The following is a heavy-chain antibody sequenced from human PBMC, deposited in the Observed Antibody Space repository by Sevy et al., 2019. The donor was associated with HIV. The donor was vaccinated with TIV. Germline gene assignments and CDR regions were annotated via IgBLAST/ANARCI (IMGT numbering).Heavy chain of an antibody. J-gene: IGHJ2*01. D-gene: IGHD4-17*01. CDR1: GFTFSSYG. CDR2: ISYDGSNK. Sequence: GGSLRLSCAASGFTFSSYGMHWVRQAPGKGLEWVAVISYDGSNKYYADSVKGRFTISRDNSRDTLYRQMNSLRAEDTAVYYCAKAPSVTVTTYGNWYFDLWGRGTLVTVSS. V-gene: IGHV3-30*18. CDR3: AKAPSVTVTTYGNWYFDL.